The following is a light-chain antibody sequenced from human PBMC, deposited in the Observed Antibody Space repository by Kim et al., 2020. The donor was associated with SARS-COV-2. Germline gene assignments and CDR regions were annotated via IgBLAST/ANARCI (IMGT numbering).Light chain of an antibody. J-gene: IGLJ3*02. Sequence: VSPGQPASITCSGDKLGDRYANWYRQKPGRSPVLVIYEDTKRPSGIPERFSGSSSGNTATLTISGTQAMDEADYYCQSWDSATDWVFGGGTQLTVL. CDR1: KLGDRY. V-gene: IGLV3-1*01. CDR3: QSWDSATDWV. CDR2: EDT.